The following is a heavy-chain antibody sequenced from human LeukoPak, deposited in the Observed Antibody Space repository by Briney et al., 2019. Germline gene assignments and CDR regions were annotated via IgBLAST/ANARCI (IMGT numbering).Heavy chain of an antibody. CDR2: IIPIFGTA. D-gene: IGHD3-3*01. CDR1: GGTFSSYA. CDR3: ARARSWSGTFFDY. J-gene: IGHJ4*02. Sequence: GASVKVSCKASGGTFSSYAISWVRQAPGQGLEWMGGIIPIFGTANYAQKFQGRVTITADKSTSTAYMELSSLRSEDTAVYYCARARSWSGTFFDYWGQGTLVTVSS. V-gene: IGHV1-69*06.